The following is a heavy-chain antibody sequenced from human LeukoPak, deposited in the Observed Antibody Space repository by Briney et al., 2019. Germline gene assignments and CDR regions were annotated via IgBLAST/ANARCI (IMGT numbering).Heavy chain of an antibody. D-gene: IGHD3-16*01. CDR3: ARDYGGSYFDY. V-gene: IGHV3-21*01. CDR2: ISSSTSYI. Sequence: PGGSLRPSCAASGFTFSSYSMNWVRQAPGKGLEWVSSISSSTSYIYYADSVKGRFTISRDNAKNSLYLQMNSLRAEDTAVYYCARDYGGSYFDYWGQGTLVTVSS. J-gene: IGHJ4*02. CDR1: GFTFSSYS.